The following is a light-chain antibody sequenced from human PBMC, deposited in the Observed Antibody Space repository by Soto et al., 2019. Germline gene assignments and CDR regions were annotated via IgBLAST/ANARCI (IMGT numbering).Light chain of an antibody. CDR2: EVS. V-gene: IGLV2-14*01. CDR1: SSDVGGYNY. CDR3: SSYTSSSTRV. J-gene: IGLJ3*02. Sequence: QSVLTQPASVSGSPGQAITISCTGTSSDVGGYNYVSWYQQHPGKAPKLMIYEVSNRPSGVSNRFSGAKSGNTASLTISGLQAEEEADYYCSSYTSSSTRVFGGGTKGTVL.